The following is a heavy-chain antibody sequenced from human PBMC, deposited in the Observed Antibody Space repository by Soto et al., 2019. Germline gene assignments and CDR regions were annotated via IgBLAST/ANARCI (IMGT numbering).Heavy chain of an antibody. CDR1: GFTFSSYA. CDR2: ISGSGGST. J-gene: IGHJ4*02. Sequence: EVQLLESGGGLVQPGGSLRLSCAASGFTFSSYAMSWVRQAPGKGLEWVSAISGSGGSTYYADSVMGRFTISRDNSKNTLYLQMNSLRAEDTAVYYCAKKSIVVVVAATGEDYWGQGTLVTVSS. CDR3: AKKSIVVVVAATGEDY. V-gene: IGHV3-23*01. D-gene: IGHD2-15*01.